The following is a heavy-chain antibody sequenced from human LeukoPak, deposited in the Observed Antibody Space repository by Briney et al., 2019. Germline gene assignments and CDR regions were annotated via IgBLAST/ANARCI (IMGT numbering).Heavy chain of an antibody. J-gene: IGHJ5*02. CDR3: ARRMIGIRFDP. V-gene: IGHV4-39*01. D-gene: IGHD3-22*01. Sequence: SETLSLTCTVSGGSISSSSYYWGWIRQPPGKGLEWIASIYYSGSVHYNPSLKSRVTMSVDTTKNQFSLNLRSVTAADTAVYYCARRMIGIRFDPWGQGTLVTVSS. CDR2: IYYSGSV. CDR1: GGSISSSSYY.